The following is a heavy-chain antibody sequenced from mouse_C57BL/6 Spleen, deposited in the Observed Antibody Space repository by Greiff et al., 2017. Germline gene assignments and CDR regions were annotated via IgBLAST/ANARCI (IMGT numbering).Heavy chain of an antibody. CDR2: IDPEDGET. D-gene: IGHD1-1*01. J-gene: IGHJ4*01. V-gene: IGHV14-2*01. CDR1: GFNIKDYY. CDR3: ARGGYYGSPYYYAMDY. Sequence: EVQLQQSGAELVKPGASVKLSCTASGFNIKDYYMHWVKQRTEQGLEWIGRIDPEDGETKYAPQFQGKATITADTSSNTAYLQLSSLTSEDTAVYYCARGGYYGSPYYYAMDYWGQGTSVTVSS.